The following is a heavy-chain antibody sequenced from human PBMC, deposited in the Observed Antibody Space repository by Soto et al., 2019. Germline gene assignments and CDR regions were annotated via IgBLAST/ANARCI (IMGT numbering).Heavy chain of an antibody. CDR2: IYWDDDK. Sequence: QITLKESGPTLVKPTQTLTLTCTFSGFSLSSTRMAVGWIRQPPGKALEWLALIYWDDDKRYSPFLKSRLTNTKDTSKNQVVLTMSNMDPVYTARYYCAHIVVAGLGYYFDYWGQGTLVTVSS. J-gene: IGHJ4*02. CDR3: AHIVVAGLGYYFDY. CDR1: GFSLSSTRMA. V-gene: IGHV2-5*02. D-gene: IGHD6-19*01.